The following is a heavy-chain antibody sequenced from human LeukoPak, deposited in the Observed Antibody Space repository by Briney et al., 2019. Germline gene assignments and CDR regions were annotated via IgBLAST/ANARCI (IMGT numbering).Heavy chain of an antibody. CDR1: GYSFISYW. D-gene: IGHD3-16*01. Sequence: GESLKISCKGSGYSFISYWIGWVRQMPGKGLEWMGIIYPGDSDTRYSPSFQGQVTISADKSISTAYLQWSSLKASDTAMYYCARPLGLGEFGATFDYWGQGTLVTVSS. CDR2: IYPGDSDT. J-gene: IGHJ4*02. V-gene: IGHV5-51*01. CDR3: ARPLGLGEFGATFDY.